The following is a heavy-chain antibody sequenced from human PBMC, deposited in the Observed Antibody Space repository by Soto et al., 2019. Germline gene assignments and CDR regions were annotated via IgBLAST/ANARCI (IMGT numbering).Heavy chain of an antibody. CDR3: ARVSYGDYVSYYFDY. D-gene: IGHD4-17*01. J-gene: IGHJ4*02. CDR1: GFTVSSNY. V-gene: IGHV3-53*04. CDR2: IYSGGST. Sequence: GGSLRLSCAASGFTVSSNYMSWVRQAPGKGLEWVSVIYSGGSTYYADSVKGRFTISRHNSKNTLYLQMNSLRAEDTAVYYCARVSYGDYVSYYFDYWGQGTLVTVSS.